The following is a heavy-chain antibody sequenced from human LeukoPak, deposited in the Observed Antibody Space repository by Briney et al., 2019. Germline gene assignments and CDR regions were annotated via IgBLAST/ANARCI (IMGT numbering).Heavy chain of an antibody. V-gene: IGHV4-59*01. D-gene: IGHD1-26*01. CDR1: GGSLSSYY. CDR2: IYYSGST. CDR3: ARDKRGYWEPDY. J-gene: IGHJ4*02. Sequence: SETLSLTCTVSGGSLSSYYWSWIRQPPGKGLEWIGYIYYSGSTNYNPSLKSRVTISVDTSKNQFSLKLSSVTAADTAVYYCARDKRGYWEPDYWGQGTLVTVSS.